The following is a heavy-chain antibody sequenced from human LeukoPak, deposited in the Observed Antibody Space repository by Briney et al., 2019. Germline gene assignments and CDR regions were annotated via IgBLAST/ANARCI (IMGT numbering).Heavy chain of an antibody. Sequence: ASVKVSCKASGGTFNSYAISWVRQAPGQGLEWMGGIIPIFGTANYAQKFQGRVTITADESTSTAYMELSSLGSEDTAVYYCARADCSSTSCYLNPPYYYYGMDVWGKGTTVTVSS. CDR3: ARADCSSTSCYLNPPYYYYGMDV. V-gene: IGHV1-69*01. J-gene: IGHJ6*04. CDR2: IIPIFGTA. D-gene: IGHD2-2*01. CDR1: GGTFNSYA.